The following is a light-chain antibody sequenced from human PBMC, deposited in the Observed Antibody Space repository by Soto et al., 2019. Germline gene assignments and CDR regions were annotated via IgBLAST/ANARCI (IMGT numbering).Light chain of an antibody. CDR2: GAS. J-gene: IGKJ1*01. Sequence: EIVLTQSPGTLSLSPGERATLSCRASQIVSSSSLAWYQQKPGQAPRLLIHGASSRATGISDRFSGSGSGTDFTLTISRLEPEDFAVYFCQQYGSSPRTFGQGTKVDIK. CDR1: QIVSSSS. CDR3: QQYGSSPRT. V-gene: IGKV3-20*01.